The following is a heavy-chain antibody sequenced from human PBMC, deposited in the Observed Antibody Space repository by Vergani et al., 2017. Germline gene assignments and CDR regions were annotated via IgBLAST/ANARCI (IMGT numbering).Heavy chain of an antibody. V-gene: IGHV3-23*01. CDR2: ISGSGGST. J-gene: IGHJ3*02. Sequence: EVQLLESRGGLVQPGGFLRLSCAGSGFTFSRSAMSWVHQAPGKGLEWVSAISGSGGSTYYADSVKGRFTISRDNSKNTLYLQMNSLRAEDTAVYYCAKDIRMSVAAFDIWGQGTMVTVSS. CDR1: GFTFSRSA. D-gene: IGHD3-16*01. CDR3: AKDIRMSVAAFDI.